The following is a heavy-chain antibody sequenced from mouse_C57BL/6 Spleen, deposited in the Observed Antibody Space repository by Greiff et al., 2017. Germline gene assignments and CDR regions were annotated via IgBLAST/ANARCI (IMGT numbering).Heavy chain of an antibody. CDR1: GFTFSDYG. CDR2: ISSGSSTI. D-gene: IGHD2-5*01. V-gene: IGHV5-17*01. J-gene: IGHJ4*01. CDR3: ARSYYSNLYAMDY. Sequence: VQLKESGGGLVKPGGSLKLSCAASGFTFSDYGMHWVRQAPEKGLEWVAYISSGSSTIYYADTVKGRFTISRDNAKNTLFLQMTSLRSEDTAMYYCARSYYSNLYAMDYWGQGTSVTVSS.